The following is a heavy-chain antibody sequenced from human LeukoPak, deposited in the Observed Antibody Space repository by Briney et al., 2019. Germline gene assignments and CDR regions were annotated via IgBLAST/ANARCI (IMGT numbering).Heavy chain of an antibody. D-gene: IGHD5-24*01. Sequence: PGGSLRLSCVASGFSFSYHGMNWVRLAPGEGLEWVSVKGRFTISRDTSKNTLYLQMNSLRAADTAVYYCVKSGYNRFDYWGQGALVTVSS. CDR3: VKSGYNRFDY. CDR1: GFSFSYHG. J-gene: IGHJ4*02. V-gene: IGHV3-23*01.